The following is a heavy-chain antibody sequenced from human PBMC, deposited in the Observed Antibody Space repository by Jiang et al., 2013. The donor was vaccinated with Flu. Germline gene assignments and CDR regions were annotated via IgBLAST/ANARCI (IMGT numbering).Heavy chain of an antibody. Sequence: VQLVESGGGVVQPGRSLRLSCAASGFTFSSYGMRWVRQAPGKGLEWVAVISYDGSNKYYADSVKGRFTISRDNSKNTLYLQMNSLRAEDTAVYYCAKVGHVLRYFDWLSGFDYWGQGTLVTVSS. CDR2: ISYDGSNK. V-gene: IGHV3-30*18. D-gene: IGHD3-9*01. CDR1: GFTFSSYG. J-gene: IGHJ4*02. CDR3: AKVGHVLRYFDWLSGFDY.